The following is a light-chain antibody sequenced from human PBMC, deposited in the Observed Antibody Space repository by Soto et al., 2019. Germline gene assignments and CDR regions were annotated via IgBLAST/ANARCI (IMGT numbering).Light chain of an antibody. CDR3: AAWDDSLNGVV. J-gene: IGLJ2*01. CDR1: SSNIGSNT. V-gene: IGLV1-44*01. CDR2: NDN. Sequence: QSVLTQPPSASGTPGQRVTISCSGTSSNIGSNTVSWYQQLPGTAPKLLISNDNQRPSGVPDLFSGSKSGTSASLAISGLQSEDEADYYCAAWDDSLNGVVFGGGTQLTVL.